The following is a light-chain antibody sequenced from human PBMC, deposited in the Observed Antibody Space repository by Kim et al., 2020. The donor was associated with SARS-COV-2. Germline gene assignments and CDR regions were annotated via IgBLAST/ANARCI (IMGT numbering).Light chain of an antibody. CDR1: QSVSSN. Sequence: SPGERATLSCRASQSVSSNLAWYHQRPGQAPRLLIFGASIRATGVPARFSGSGSGTDFTLTISSLQSEDFAVYYCQQYNSWPPITFGQGTRLEIK. J-gene: IGKJ5*01. V-gene: IGKV3-15*01. CDR3: QQYNSWPPIT. CDR2: GAS.